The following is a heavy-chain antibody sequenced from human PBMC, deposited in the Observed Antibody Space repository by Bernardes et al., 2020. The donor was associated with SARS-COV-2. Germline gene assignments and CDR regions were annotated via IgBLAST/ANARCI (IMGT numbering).Heavy chain of an antibody. V-gene: IGHV4-34*01. J-gene: IGHJ6*02. Sequence: TLSLTCAVYGGSFSGYYWSWIRQPPGKGLEWIGEINHSGSTNYNPSLKSRVTISVDTSKNQFSLKLSSVTAADTAVYYCARTRTSIAAAGVYYYYYYGMDVWGQGTTVTVSS. CDR1: GGSFSGYY. CDR2: INHSGST. D-gene: IGHD6-13*01. CDR3: ARTRTSIAAAGVYYYYYYGMDV.